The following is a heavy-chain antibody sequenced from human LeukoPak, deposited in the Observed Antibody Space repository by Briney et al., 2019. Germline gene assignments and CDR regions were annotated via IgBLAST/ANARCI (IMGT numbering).Heavy chain of an antibody. V-gene: IGHV3-7*01. CDR3: ARGNGFIIDY. D-gene: IGHD2-8*01. J-gene: IGHJ4*02. CDR1: GFTLSSYW. Sequence: PGGSLRLSCVASGFTLSSYWMHWVRQSPGKGLEWVAIIKQDGSEKFYVDSVKGRFIISRDNAKNSVYLQMNNLRVEDTAVYHCARGNGFIIDYWGQGTLVTVSS. CDR2: IKQDGSEK.